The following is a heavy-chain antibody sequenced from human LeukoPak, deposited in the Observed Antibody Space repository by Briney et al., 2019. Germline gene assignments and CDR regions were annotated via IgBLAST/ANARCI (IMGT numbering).Heavy chain of an antibody. Sequence: GASVKVSCKASGGTFSSYAISWVRQAPGQGLEWMGGIIPIFGTANYAQKFQGRVTITADESTSTAYMELSSLRSEDTGVYYCARGDCSSTSCYVGYNWFDPWGQGTLVTVSS. CDR1: GGTFSSYA. CDR3: ARGDCSSTSCYVGYNWFDP. V-gene: IGHV1-69*13. CDR2: IIPIFGTA. D-gene: IGHD2-2*01. J-gene: IGHJ5*02.